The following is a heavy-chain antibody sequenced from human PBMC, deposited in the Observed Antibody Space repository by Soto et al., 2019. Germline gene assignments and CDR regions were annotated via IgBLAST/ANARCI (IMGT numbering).Heavy chain of an antibody. J-gene: IGHJ6*03. CDR3: ARISGVEWFGELLPNYYMDV. CDR1: GFTFSSYW. D-gene: IGHD3-10*01. CDR2: IKQDGSEK. Sequence: GGSLRLSCAASGFTFSSYWMSWVRQAPGKGLEWVANIKQDGSEKYYVDSVKGRFTISRDNAKNSLYLQMNSLRAEDTAVYYCARISGVEWFGELLPNYYMDVWGKGTTVTVSS. V-gene: IGHV3-7*01.